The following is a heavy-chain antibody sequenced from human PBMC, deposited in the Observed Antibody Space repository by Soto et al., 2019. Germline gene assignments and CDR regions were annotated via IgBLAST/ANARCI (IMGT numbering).Heavy chain of an antibody. CDR3: AKDTDYDSSGYYYNPRGYFDY. CDR2: ISGSGGST. D-gene: IGHD3-22*01. Sequence: GGSLRLSCAASGFTFSSYAMSWVRQAPGKGLEWVSAISGSGGSTYYADSVKGRFTISRDNSKNTLYLQMNSLRAEDTAVYYCAKDTDYDSSGYYYNPRGYFDYWGQGTLVTVSS. CDR1: GFTFSSYA. J-gene: IGHJ4*02. V-gene: IGHV3-23*01.